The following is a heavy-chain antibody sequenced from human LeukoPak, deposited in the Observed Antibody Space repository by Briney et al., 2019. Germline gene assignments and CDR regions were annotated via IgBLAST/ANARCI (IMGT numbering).Heavy chain of an antibody. Sequence: GSLRLSCAASGFTFSSYAMSWVRQAPGKGLEWVSAISGRGDRTYYADSVKGRFTISRDNSKNTLYLQMNSLRAEDRAVYYCAKEQTSSGFFDYWGLGTLVTVSS. CDR1: GFTFSSYA. D-gene: IGHD2-2*01. CDR2: ISGRGDRT. V-gene: IGHV3-23*01. CDR3: AKEQTSSGFFDY. J-gene: IGHJ4*02.